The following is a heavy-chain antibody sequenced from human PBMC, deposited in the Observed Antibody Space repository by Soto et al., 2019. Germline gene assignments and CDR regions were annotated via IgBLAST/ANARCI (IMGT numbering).Heavy chain of an antibody. CDR2: IKSKTDGGTT. Sequence: EVQLVESGGGLVKPGGSLRLSCAASGFTFSNAWMNWVRQAPGKGLEWVGRIKSKTDGGTTDYAAPVKGRFTISRDDSKNTLYLQMKSLKTEDTAVYYCTTDLRCFLEICSYYYYGMDVWGQGTTVTVSS. J-gene: IGHJ6*02. CDR1: GFTFSNAW. V-gene: IGHV3-15*07. CDR3: TTDLRCFLEICSYYYYGMDV. D-gene: IGHD3-3*01.